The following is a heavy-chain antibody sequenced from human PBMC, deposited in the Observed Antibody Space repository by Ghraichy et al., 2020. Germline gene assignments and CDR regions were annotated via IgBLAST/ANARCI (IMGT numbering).Heavy chain of an antibody. CDR3: ARELAQDPTENWFDP. J-gene: IGHJ5*02. V-gene: IGHV1-2*06. CDR2: INPNSGGT. CDR1: GYTFTGYY. Sequence: ASVKVSCKAAGYTFTGYYMHWVRQAPGQGLEWMGRINPNSGGTNYAQKFQGRVTMTRDTSISTAYMELSRLRSDDTAVYYCARELAQDPTENWFDPWGQGTLVTVSS. D-gene: IGHD1-14*01.